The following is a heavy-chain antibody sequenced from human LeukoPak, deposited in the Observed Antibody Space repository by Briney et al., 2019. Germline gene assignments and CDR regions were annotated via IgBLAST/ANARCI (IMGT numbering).Heavy chain of an antibody. CDR2: INHSGST. CDR3: ARDLVPKPISIDY. D-gene: IGHD3-3*02. Sequence: SETLSLTCAVYGGSFSGYYWSWIRQPPGKGLEWIGEINHSGSTNYNPSLKSRVTISVDTSKNQFSLKLGSVTAADTAVYYCARDLVPKPISIDYWGQGTLVTVSS. CDR1: GGSFSGYY. J-gene: IGHJ4*02. V-gene: IGHV4-34*01.